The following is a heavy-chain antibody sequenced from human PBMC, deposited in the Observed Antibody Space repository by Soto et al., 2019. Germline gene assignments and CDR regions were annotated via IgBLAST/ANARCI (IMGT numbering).Heavy chain of an antibody. J-gene: IGHJ3*02. V-gene: IGHV1-18*04. CDR3: ARTRGYYDRSGSGAFHI. CDR1: GYTFTSYG. CDR2: ISAYNGNT. Sequence: GDSVQVSCKASGYTFTSYGISWVRQAPGQGLEWMGWISAYNGNTNYAQKLQGRVTMTTDTSTSTAYMELRSLRSDDTAVYYCARTRGYYDRSGSGAFHIWRQGTMVTAS. D-gene: IGHD3-22*01.